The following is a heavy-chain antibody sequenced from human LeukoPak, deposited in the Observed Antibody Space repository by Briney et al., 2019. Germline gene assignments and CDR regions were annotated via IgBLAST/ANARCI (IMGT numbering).Heavy chain of an antibody. CDR3: AREVRTTNYGGHVDY. J-gene: IGHJ4*02. Sequence: SETLSLTCTVSGGSISSGDYYWSWIRQPPGKGLEWIGYIYYSGSTYYNPSLKSRVTISVDTSKNQFSLKLSSVTAADTAVYYCAREVRTTNYGGHVDYWGQGTLVTVS. CDR1: GGSISSGDYY. D-gene: IGHD4-23*01. CDR2: IYYSGST. V-gene: IGHV4-30-4*08.